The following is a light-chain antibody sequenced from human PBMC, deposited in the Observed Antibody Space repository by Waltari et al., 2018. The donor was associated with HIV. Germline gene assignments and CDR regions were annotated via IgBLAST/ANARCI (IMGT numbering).Light chain of an antibody. V-gene: IGKV4-1*01. Sequence: DIVMTQSPDSLAVSLGERATINCKSSQSVLYSSNNKNYLAWYQQKPGQPPKLLIYWASTRESGVPYRFSGSGSGTDFTLTISSLQAEDVAVYYCQQYYSTPLTFGGGTTVEIK. J-gene: IGKJ4*01. CDR1: QSVLYSSNNKNY. CDR3: QQYYSTPLT. CDR2: WAS.